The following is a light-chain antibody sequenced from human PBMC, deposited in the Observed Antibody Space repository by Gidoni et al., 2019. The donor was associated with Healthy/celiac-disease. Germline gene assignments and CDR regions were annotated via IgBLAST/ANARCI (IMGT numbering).Light chain of an antibody. CDR3: QQSYSTPRDT. CDR1: QSISSY. J-gene: IGKJ2*01. CDR2: AAS. V-gene: IGKV1-39*01. Sequence: DIQMAQSPSSLSASVGDSVTITCRASQSISSYLNWYQQKPGKAPKLLIYAASSLQSGVPSRFSGSGSGTDFTLTISSLQPEDFATYYCQQSYSTPRDTFXQXTKLEIK.